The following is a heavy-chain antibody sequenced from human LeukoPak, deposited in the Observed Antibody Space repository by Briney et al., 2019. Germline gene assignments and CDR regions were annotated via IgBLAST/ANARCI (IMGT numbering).Heavy chain of an antibody. D-gene: IGHD5-24*01. CDR2: ISGDGCST. CDR1: GFTFDDYA. CDR3: AKDTALREFDY. Sequence: PGGXLRLSCAASGFTFDDYAMHWVRQAPGKGLDCVSLISGDGCSTYYSDSVKGRFTISIDNSKNSLYLQMNSLRTEDTALYYCAKDTALREFDYWGQGTLVTVSS. J-gene: IGHJ4*02. V-gene: IGHV3-43*02.